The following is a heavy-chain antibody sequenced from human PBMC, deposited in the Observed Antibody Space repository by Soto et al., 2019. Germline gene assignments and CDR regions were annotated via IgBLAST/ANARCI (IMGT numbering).Heavy chain of an antibody. V-gene: IGHV1-18*01. CDR2: ISTYNGNP. CDR1: GYTFTSYG. CDR3: AGAPLYSTSPKNAFDI. Sequence: QVQLVQSGPEVKKPGASVKVSCKASGYTFTSYGISWVRQAPGQGLEWMGWISTYNGNPNYAQKLQGRVTMTTDTSTSTAYMELRSLRSDDTAVFYCAGAPLYSTSPKNAFDIWGQGTVVTVSS. D-gene: IGHD6-6*01. J-gene: IGHJ3*02.